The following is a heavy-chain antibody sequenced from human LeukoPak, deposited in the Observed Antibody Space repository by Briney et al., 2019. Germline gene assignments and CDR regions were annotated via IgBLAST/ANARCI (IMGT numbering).Heavy chain of an antibody. CDR3: ARGTPTTRDFDY. Sequence: GRSLRLSCVASGLTFSSYNMNWVRQAPGKGLEWVSFISSSSNYIYYADSVKGRFTISRDNAKNSLLLQMNSLRAEDTAVYYCARGTPTTRDFDYWGQGTLVTVSS. CDR2: ISSSSNYI. V-gene: IGHV3-21*01. D-gene: IGHD4-11*01. CDR1: GLTFSSYN. J-gene: IGHJ4*02.